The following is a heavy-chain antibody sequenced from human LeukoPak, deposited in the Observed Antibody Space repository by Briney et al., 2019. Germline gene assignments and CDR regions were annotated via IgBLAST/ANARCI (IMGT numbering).Heavy chain of an antibody. V-gene: IGHV4-30-4*08. Sequence: PSETLSLTCTVSGGSISSGDYYWGWIRQPPGKGLEWIGYIYYSGSTYYNPSLKSRVTISVDTSKNQFSLKLSSVTAADTAVYYWARGEYCSRTSCPLLWYWFDPWGQGTLVTVSS. J-gene: IGHJ5*02. CDR2: IYYSGST. D-gene: IGHD2-2*01. CDR3: ARGEYCSRTSCPLLWYWFDP. CDR1: GGSISSGDYY.